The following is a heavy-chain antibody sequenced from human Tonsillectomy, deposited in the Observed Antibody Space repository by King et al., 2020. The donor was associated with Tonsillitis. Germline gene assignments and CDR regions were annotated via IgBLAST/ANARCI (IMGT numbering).Heavy chain of an antibody. CDR2: ISYDGSNK. D-gene: IGHD5-18*01. CDR3: ARTDDVEWIQLWLSPLGY. J-gene: IGHJ4*02. Sequence: VQLVESGGGVVQPGRSLRLSCAASGFTFSSYAMHWVRQAPGKGLEWVAVISYDGSNKYYADSVKGRFTISRDNSKNTLYLQMNSLRAEDTAVYYCARTDDVEWIQLWLSPLGYWGQGTLVTVSS. V-gene: IGHV3-30-3*01. CDR1: GFTFSSYA.